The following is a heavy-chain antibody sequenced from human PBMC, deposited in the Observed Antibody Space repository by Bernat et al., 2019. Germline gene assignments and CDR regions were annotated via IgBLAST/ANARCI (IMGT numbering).Heavy chain of an antibody. J-gene: IGHJ1*01. CDR3: AKSALDRHFQH. V-gene: IGHV3-30*18. CDR2: ISYDGSNK. D-gene: IGHD3-22*01. CDR1: GFTFSSYG. Sequence: QVQLVESGGGVVQPGRSLRLSCAASGFTFSSYGMHWVRQAPGKGLDWVAVISYDGSNKYYADSVKGRFTISRDNSKNTLYLQMNSLRAEDTAVYYCAKSALDRHFQHWGQGTLVTVSS.